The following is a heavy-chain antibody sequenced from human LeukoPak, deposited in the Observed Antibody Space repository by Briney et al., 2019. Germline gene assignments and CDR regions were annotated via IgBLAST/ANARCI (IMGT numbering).Heavy chain of an antibody. J-gene: IGHJ4*02. Sequence: GGSLRLSCAASGFTFSSYGMHWVRQTPGKGLEWVAFIQYDGSKKYNAGSVKGRFTISRDNSRNTLYLQLNSLRAEDAAVYFCAKGTGFSFDYWGQGTLVTVSS. CDR2: IQYDGSKK. CDR1: GFTFSSYG. V-gene: IGHV3-30*02. D-gene: IGHD1-14*01. CDR3: AKGTGFSFDY.